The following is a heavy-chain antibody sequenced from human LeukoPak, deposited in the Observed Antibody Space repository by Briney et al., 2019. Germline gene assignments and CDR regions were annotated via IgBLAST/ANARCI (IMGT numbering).Heavy chain of an antibody. CDR1: GASISSNSCF. Sequence: SETLSLTCTVSGASISSNSCFWAWIRQPPGKGLEWIGTIYYNGDTFYNPSLKSRVTMSVDTSASQFSLKMSSVTAADTAVYYCAVLLYRHDHWFASWGQGTLVSVSS. J-gene: IGHJ5*01. D-gene: IGHD3-16*02. CDR2: IYYNGDT. CDR3: AVLLYRHDHWFAS. V-gene: IGHV4-39*01.